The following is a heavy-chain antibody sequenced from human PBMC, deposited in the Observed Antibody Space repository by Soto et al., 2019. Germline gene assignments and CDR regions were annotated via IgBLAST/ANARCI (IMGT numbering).Heavy chain of an antibody. Sequence: SETLSLTCTVSGGSISSSSYYWGWIRQPPGKGLEWIGSIYYSGSTNYNPSLKSRVTISVDTSKNQFSLKLSSVTAADTAVYYCARVLRYFDWLLPKPYYYYYMDVWGKGTTVTVSS. V-gene: IGHV4-39*07. CDR3: ARVLRYFDWLLPKPYYYYYMDV. J-gene: IGHJ6*03. CDR1: GGSISSSSYY. D-gene: IGHD3-9*01. CDR2: IYYSGST.